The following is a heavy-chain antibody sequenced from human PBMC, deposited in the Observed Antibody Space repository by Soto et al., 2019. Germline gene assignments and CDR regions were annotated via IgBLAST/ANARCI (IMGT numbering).Heavy chain of an antibody. D-gene: IGHD1-7*01. V-gene: IGHV3-30-3*01. CDR1: GFTFSSYA. J-gene: IGHJ4*02. CDR3: ARDHIPYNWNYGGHFDY. CDR2: ISYDGSNK. Sequence: QVQLMESGGGVVQPGRSLRLSCAASGFTFSSYAMHWVRQAPGKGLEWVAVISYDGSNKYYADSVKGRFTISRDNSKNTLNLQMNSLRAEDTAVYYCARDHIPYNWNYGGHFDYWGQGTLVTVSS.